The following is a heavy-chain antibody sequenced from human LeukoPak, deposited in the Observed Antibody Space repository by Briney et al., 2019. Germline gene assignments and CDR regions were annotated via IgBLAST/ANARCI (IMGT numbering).Heavy chain of an antibody. CDR3: ARGGVDYYGSGTYYLMYYSDY. V-gene: IGHV3-23*01. CDR2: ISGSGGST. J-gene: IGHJ4*02. Sequence: GGSLRLSCAASGFTFSSYGMSWVRQAPGKGLEWVSAISGSGGSTYYADSVKGRFTISRDNSKNTLYLQMNSLRAEDTAVYFCARGGVDYYGSGTYYLMYYSDYWDQGALVTVSS. CDR1: GFTFSSYG. D-gene: IGHD3-10*01.